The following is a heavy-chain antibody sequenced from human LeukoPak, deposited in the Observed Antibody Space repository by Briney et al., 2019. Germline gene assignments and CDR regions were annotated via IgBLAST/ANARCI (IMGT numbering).Heavy chain of an antibody. CDR2: TYHSGTT. V-gene: IGHV4-30-2*01. CDR3: ARHDYDDKNFDC. CDR1: GGSVSSDGHS. J-gene: IGHJ4*02. Sequence: SETLSLTCAISGGSVSSDGHSWRWIRQPPGKGLEWIGYTYHSGTTYYNPSLKSRVTISLDRSNNQVSLRLTSVTAADTAMYYCARHDYDDKNFDCWGQGIVVTVSS. D-gene: IGHD4-17*01.